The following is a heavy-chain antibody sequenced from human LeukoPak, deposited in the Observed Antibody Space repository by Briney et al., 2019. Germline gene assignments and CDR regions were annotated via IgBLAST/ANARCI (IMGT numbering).Heavy chain of an antibody. CDR2: IYYSGST. CDR1: GGSISSYY. J-gene: IGHJ3*02. CDR3: ARDLITVTKGFDT. D-gene: IGHD4-17*01. Sequence: PSATLSLTCSVSGGSISSYYWSWIRRPPGKGLEWIGFIYYSGSTNYNPSLKSRVTISIDTSKNQFSVKLSSVTAADTAVYYCARDLITVTKGFDTWGQGTMVSVSS. V-gene: IGHV4-59*01.